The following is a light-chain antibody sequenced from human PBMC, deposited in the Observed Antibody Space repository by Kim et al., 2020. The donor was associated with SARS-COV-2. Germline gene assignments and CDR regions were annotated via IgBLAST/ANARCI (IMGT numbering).Light chain of an antibody. CDR1: QSVSSSQ. V-gene: IGKV3-20*01. Sequence: PPGERATLSCRATQSVSSSQLAWYQQKPGQAPRLLRYDASSRATGIPDRFSGSGSGTDFTLTISRLEPEDFAVYHCQQYATSPITFGQGTRLEIK. CDR3: QQYATSPIT. J-gene: IGKJ5*01. CDR2: DAS.